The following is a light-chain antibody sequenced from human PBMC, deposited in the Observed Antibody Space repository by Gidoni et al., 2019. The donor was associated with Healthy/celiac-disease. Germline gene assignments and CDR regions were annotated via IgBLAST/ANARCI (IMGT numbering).Light chain of an antibody. CDR1: QSISSY. V-gene: IGKV1-39*01. CDR2: AAS. Sequence: ASQSISSYLNWYQQKPGKAPKLLIYAASSLQSGVPSRFSDSGSGTDFTLTISSLQPEDFATYYCQQSYSTPFTFGPGTKVDIK. CDR3: QQSYSTPFT. J-gene: IGKJ3*01.